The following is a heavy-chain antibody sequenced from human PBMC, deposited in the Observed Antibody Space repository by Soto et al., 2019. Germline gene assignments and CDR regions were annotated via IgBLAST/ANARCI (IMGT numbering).Heavy chain of an antibody. CDR1: GFTFSSYA. CDR3: AREAREQLVLYYYYMDV. J-gene: IGHJ6*03. D-gene: IGHD6-6*01. CDR2: ISSNGGST. Sequence: EVQLVESGGGLVQPGGSLRLSCAASGFTFSSYAIHWVRQAPGKGLEYVSAISSNGGSTYYANSVKGRFTISRDNSQNTLYLQMGRLRAEDMAVYYCAREAREQLVLYYYYMDVWGKGTTVTVSS. V-gene: IGHV3-64*01.